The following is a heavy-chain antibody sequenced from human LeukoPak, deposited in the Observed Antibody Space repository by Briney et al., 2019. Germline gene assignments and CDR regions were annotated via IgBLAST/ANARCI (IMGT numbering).Heavy chain of an antibody. CDR2: IYYSGST. V-gene: IGHV4-61*08. CDR3: ARDFPLVPAAILNWFDP. J-gene: IGHJ5*02. CDR1: GGSISSGGYY. D-gene: IGHD2-2*01. Sequence: PSQTLSLTCTVSGGSISSGGYYWSWIRQPPGKGLEWIGYIYYSGSTNYNPSLKSRVTMSVDTSKNQFSLKLSSVTAADTAVYYCARDFPLVPAAILNWFDPWGQGTLVTVSS.